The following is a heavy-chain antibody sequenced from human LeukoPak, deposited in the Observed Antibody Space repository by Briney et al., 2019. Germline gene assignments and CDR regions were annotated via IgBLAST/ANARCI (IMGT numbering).Heavy chain of an antibody. J-gene: IGHJ4*02. CDR2: ISSSSSYI. Sequence: GGSLRLSCAASGFTFSSYSMNWVRQAPGKGLEWVSSISSSSSYIYYADSVKGRFTISRDNAKNSLYLQMNSLRAEDTTVYYCARGNVYDFWSGSSYYFDYWGQGTLVTVSS. D-gene: IGHD3-3*01. V-gene: IGHV3-21*01. CDR3: ARGNVYDFWSGSSYYFDY. CDR1: GFTFSSYS.